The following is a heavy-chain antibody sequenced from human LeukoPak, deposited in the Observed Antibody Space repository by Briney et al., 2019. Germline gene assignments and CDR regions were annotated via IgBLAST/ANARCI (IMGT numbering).Heavy chain of an antibody. CDR1: GFTSSTYG. Sequence: GRSLRLSCAASGFTSSTYGMHWVRQAPGKGLEWVAVLSHDGTNKYYADSVKGRFTISRDNSKNTLYLQMNSLRAEDTAVYYCASGFLRNWYYLGDYWGQGTLVTVSS. J-gene: IGHJ4*02. V-gene: IGHV3-30*03. D-gene: IGHD3-16*01. CDR2: LSHDGTNK. CDR3: ASGFLRNWYYLGDY.